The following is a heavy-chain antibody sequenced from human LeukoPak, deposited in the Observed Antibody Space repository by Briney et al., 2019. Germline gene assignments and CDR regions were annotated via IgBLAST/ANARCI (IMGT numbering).Heavy chain of an antibody. CDR2: INHSGST. Sequence: SETLSLTCTVSGGSISSSSYYWGWIRQPPGKGLEWIGEINHSGSTNYNPSLKSRVTISVDTSKNQLSLKLSSVTAADTAVYYCARVPGRIAVAGDWFDPWGQGTLVTVSS. V-gene: IGHV4-39*07. CDR3: ARVPGRIAVAGDWFDP. J-gene: IGHJ5*02. CDR1: GGSISSSSYY. D-gene: IGHD6-19*01.